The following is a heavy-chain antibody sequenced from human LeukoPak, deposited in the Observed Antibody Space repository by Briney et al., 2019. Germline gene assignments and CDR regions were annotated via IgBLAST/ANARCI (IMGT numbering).Heavy chain of an antibody. CDR2: ISPSGDIT. V-gene: IGHV3-23*01. Sequence: GGSLRLSCAASGFRFNTYWMSWVRQAPGKGLEWVSGISPSGDITYYADSVKGRFTISRDNSKNTVYLQVNSLRAEDTAVFYCAKDRAWLQFWSWGQGTLVTVSS. J-gene: IGHJ4*02. CDR3: AKDRAWLQFWS. CDR1: GFRFNTYW. D-gene: IGHD5-18*01.